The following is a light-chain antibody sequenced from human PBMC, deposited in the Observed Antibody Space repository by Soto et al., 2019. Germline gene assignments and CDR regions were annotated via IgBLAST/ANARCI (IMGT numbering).Light chain of an antibody. CDR2: GAS. CDR3: KPYHNWPTT. CDR1: QSVSSN. V-gene: IGKV3-15*01. Sequence: EIVMTHSPATLSVSPWEVAALSCRASQSVSSNLVWYQQKPGQAPRLLIYGASTRATGIPARFSCSGYGTEFTLPIRSMQSDDFGVYYCKPYHNWPTTWGQGTKVDI. J-gene: IGKJ1*01.